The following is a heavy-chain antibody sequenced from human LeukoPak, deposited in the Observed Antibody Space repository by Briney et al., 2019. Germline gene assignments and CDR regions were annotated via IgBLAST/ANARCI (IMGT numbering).Heavy chain of an antibody. V-gene: IGHV4-39*07. J-gene: IGHJ4*02. D-gene: IGHD4-17*01. Sequence: SETLSLTCTVSGGSISSSSYYWGWIRQPPGKGLEWIGSIYYSGSTYYNPSLKSRVTISVDTSKNQFSLKLSSVTAADTAVYYCARSRDYGDYYFDYWGQGTLVTVS. CDR1: GGSISSSSYY. CDR2: IYYSGST. CDR3: ARSRDYGDYYFDY.